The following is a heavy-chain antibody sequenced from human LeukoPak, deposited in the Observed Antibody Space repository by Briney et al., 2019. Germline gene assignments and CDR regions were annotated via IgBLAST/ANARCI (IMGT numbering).Heavy chain of an antibody. V-gene: IGHV3-74*01. CDR1: GFXFSSNW. Sequence: PGGSLRLSCAASGFXFSSNWMHWVRQAPGKGLVWVSRINSDESITTYADPVKGRFTISRDNAKNTLYLQMNSLRAEDTAVYYCARGLVPGFLDYWGQGTPVTVSS. D-gene: IGHD4-11*01. CDR2: INSDESIT. CDR3: ARGLVPGFLDY. J-gene: IGHJ4*02.